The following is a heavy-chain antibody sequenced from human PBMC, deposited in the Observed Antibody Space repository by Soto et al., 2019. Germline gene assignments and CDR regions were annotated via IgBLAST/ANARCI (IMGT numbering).Heavy chain of an antibody. J-gene: IGHJ5*02. D-gene: IGHD1-26*01. Sequence: GASVKVSCKASGYTFTSYYIHWVRQAPGQGLEWMGIINPSGGSTTYAQKFQGRVTMTRDTSTSTVYMDLSSLRSEDTAVYYCARASGSSYWFDPSGQGTLVTVPQ. CDR2: INPSGGST. CDR3: ARASGSSYWFDP. CDR1: GYTFTSYY. V-gene: IGHV1-46*01.